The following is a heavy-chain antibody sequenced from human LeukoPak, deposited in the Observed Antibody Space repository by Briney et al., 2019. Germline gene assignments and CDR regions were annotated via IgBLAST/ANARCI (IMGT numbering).Heavy chain of an antibody. V-gene: IGHV3-30*02. J-gene: IGHJ4*02. CDR1: GFTFTHHG. Sequence: GGSLRLSCVASGFTFTHHGIHWVRQAPGKGLEWVAFIRSDGTNKYADSVKGRFTISRDNSKNTLYLQMNSLTAEDTAVYYCARGRRARVGDYWGQGTLVTVSS. CDR3: ARGRRARVGDY. CDR2: IRSDGTNK. D-gene: IGHD1-26*01.